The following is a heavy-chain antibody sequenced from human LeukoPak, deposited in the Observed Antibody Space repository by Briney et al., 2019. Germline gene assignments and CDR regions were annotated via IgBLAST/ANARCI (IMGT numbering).Heavy chain of an antibody. CDR3: AKIPYGDYLLDYYYYMDV. CDR2: ISYDGSNK. CDR1: RFTFSSYG. Sequence: GGSLRLSCAASRFTFSSYGMHWVRQAPGKGLEWVAVISYDGSNKYYADSVKGRFTISRDNSKNTLYLQMNSLRAEDTAVYYCAKIPYGDYLLDYYYYMDVWGKGTTVTISS. D-gene: IGHD4-17*01. J-gene: IGHJ6*03. V-gene: IGHV3-30*18.